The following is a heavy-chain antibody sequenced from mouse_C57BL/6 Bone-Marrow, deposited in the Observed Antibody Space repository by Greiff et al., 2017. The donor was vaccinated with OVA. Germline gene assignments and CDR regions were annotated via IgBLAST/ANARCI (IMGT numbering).Heavy chain of an antibody. Sequence: ESGPGLVKPSQSLSLTCSVTGYSITSGYYWNWIRQFPGNKLEWMGYISYDGSNNYNPSLKNRISITRDTSKNQFFLKLNSVTTEDTATYYCSIYYDYDGYAMDDWGQGTSVTVSS. J-gene: IGHJ4*01. D-gene: IGHD2-4*01. CDR3: SIYYDYDGYAMDD. CDR1: GYSITSGYY. CDR2: ISYDGSN. V-gene: IGHV3-6*01.